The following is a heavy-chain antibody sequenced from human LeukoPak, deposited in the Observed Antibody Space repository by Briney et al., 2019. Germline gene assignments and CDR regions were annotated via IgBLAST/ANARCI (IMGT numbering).Heavy chain of an antibody. CDR3: ARVGIAVAGGLDY. Sequence: GGSLRLSCAASGFTFGSYGMHWVRQAPGKGLEWVAVIWYDGSNKYYADSVKGRFTISRDNSKNTLYLQMNSLRAEDTAVYYCARVGIAVAGGLDYWGQGTLVTVSS. J-gene: IGHJ4*02. D-gene: IGHD6-19*01. V-gene: IGHV3-33*01. CDR2: IWYDGSNK. CDR1: GFTFGSYG.